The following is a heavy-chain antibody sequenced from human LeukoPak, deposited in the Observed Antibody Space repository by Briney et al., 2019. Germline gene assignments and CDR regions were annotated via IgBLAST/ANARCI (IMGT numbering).Heavy chain of an antibody. V-gene: IGHV4-4*07. D-gene: IGHD6-19*01. Sequence: PSETLSLTCTVSGASINSHYWNWIRQPGGKGLEWIGRIYTSGRTKYNPSLKSRVTISVDKSKNQFSLNLTSVTAADTAVYYCARDGSGWTDDAAFDVWGQGTMVTVSS. CDR2: IYTSGRT. CDR1: GASINSHY. J-gene: IGHJ3*01. CDR3: ARDGSGWTDDAAFDV.